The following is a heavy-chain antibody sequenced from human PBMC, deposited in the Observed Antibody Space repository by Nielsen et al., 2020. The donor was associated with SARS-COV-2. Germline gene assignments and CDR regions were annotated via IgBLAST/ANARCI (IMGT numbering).Heavy chain of an antibody. CDR3: AGVDTAMGY. CDR2: ISWNSGSI. D-gene: IGHD5-18*01. Sequence: GGSLRLSCAASGFTFSSYGMHWVRQAPGKGLEWVSGISWNSGSIGYADSVKGRFTISRDNAKNSLYLQMNSLRAEDTALYYCAGVDTAMGYWGQGTLVTVSS. CDR1: GFTFSSYG. V-gene: IGHV3-9*01. J-gene: IGHJ4*02.